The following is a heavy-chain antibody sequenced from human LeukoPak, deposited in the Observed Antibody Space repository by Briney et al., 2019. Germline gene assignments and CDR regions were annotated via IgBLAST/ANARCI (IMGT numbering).Heavy chain of an antibody. J-gene: IGHJ6*02. Sequence: GSSVKVSCKASGGTFSSYAISWVRQAPEQGLEWMGGIIPIFGTANYAQKFQGRVTITADESTSTAYMELSSLRSEDTAVYYCAVVHDYGGKITGYYGMDVWGQGTTVTVSS. CDR1: GGTFSSYA. V-gene: IGHV1-69*01. CDR3: AVVHDYGGKITGYYGMDV. D-gene: IGHD4-23*01. CDR2: IIPIFGTA.